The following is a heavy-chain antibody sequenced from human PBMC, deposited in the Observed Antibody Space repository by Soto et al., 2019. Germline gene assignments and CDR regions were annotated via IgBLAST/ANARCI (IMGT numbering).Heavy chain of an antibody. V-gene: IGHV3-21*01. CDR3: SRSPEVGVRGAY. CDR1: GFPFSACN. CDR2: ITVGSSHI. J-gene: IGHJ4*02. D-gene: IGHD3-16*01. Sequence: EVQLVGFGGGRAKPGGSLRLSFTGLGFPFSACNFNGFPQVPGKGLEWVSSITVGSSHIYQPNSIKGRFTISRDDAKNSVYLQIDSLRDEDTALYYCSRSPEVGVRGAYWGQGTLVTVSS.